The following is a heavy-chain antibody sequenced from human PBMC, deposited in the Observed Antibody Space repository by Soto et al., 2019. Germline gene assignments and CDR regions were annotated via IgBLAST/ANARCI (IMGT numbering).Heavy chain of an antibody. CDR3: ARDYYYDSRSSSVNWFDP. CDR1: EFTFSKYW. D-gene: IGHD3-22*01. Sequence: GGSLRLSCVASEFTFSKYWMHWVRQAPGKWLVWVSRINMDGTKTAYADSVKGRFTVSRDNANNTLYLQMNGLGVEDTAVYYCARDYYYDSRSSSVNWFDPWGQGTLVTVSS. J-gene: IGHJ5*02. V-gene: IGHV3-74*01. CDR2: INMDGTKT.